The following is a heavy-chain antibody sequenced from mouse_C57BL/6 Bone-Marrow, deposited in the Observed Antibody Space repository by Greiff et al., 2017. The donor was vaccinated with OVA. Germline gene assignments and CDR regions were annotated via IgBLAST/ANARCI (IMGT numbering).Heavy chain of an antibody. V-gene: IGHV1-81*01. J-gene: IGHJ3*01. Sequence: QVQLKESGAELARPGASVQLSCKASGYTFTSYGISWVKQRTGQGLEWIGEIYPRSGNTYYNEKFKGKATLTADKSSSTAYMELRSLTSEDSAVYFCARYVYDGYLCAYWGQGTLVTVSA. D-gene: IGHD2-3*01. CDR3: ARYVYDGYLCAY. CDR1: GYTFTSYG. CDR2: IYPRSGNT.